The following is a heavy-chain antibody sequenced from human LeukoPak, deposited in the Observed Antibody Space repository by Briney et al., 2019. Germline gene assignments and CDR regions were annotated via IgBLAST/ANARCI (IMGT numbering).Heavy chain of an antibody. CDR3: ARLRYYGMDV. V-gene: IGHV3-48*04. CDR1: GFTFSGYD. Sequence: GGSLRLSCAASGFTFSGYDMSWVRQAPGKGLEWVSYTSSSSSTIYYADSVKSRFTISRDNAKNSLYLQMNSLRAEDTAVYYCARLRYYGMDVWGQGTMVTVSS. J-gene: IGHJ6*02. CDR2: TSSSSSTI.